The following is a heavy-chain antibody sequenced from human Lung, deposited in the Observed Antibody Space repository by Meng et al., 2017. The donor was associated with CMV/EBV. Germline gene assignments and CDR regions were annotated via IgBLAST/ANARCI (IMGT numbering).Heavy chain of an antibody. CDR1: GYTFTGSF. CDR3: AREQNYGDFYYYYYGLDV. Sequence: ASVKVSCKASGYTFTGSFVHWVRQAPGQGLEWMGSINPNSGATNYAQNFQGRVTMTRDTSISTAYMELSRLRSDDTAVYYCAREQNYGDFYYYYYGLDVWGQGTTVTVSS. J-gene: IGHJ6*02. CDR2: INPNSGAT. D-gene: IGHD4-17*01. V-gene: IGHV1-2*02.